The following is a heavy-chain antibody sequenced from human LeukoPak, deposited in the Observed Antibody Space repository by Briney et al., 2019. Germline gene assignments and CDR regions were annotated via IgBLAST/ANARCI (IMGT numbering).Heavy chain of an antibody. CDR1: GFTFSAYD. CDR2: IHTAGDT. V-gene: IGHV3-13*01. D-gene: IGHD1-14*01. CDR3: ARSRPVSAFDV. J-gene: IGHJ3*01. Sequence: PGGPLRLSCATSGFTFSAYDMHWVRQAPGKGLEWVSGIHTAGDTYYPDSVKGRFTISRENAKSSLYLRMNSLRAGDTAVYYCARSRPVSAFDVWDQGTMVTVSS.